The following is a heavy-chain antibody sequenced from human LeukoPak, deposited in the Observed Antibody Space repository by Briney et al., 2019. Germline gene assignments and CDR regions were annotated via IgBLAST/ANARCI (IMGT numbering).Heavy chain of an antibody. Sequence: SGPTLVNPTQTLTLTCTFSGFSLTTSEVGVGWIRQPPGKALEWLAFIYWDDVKRYSPSLKSRLSITKDTSKNRVVLTMTNMDPVDTATYYCAHRRPVCGNNYFESWGQGTLVTVSS. CDR2: IYWDDVK. D-gene: IGHD5-24*01. V-gene: IGHV2-5*02. CDR1: GFSLTTSEVG. J-gene: IGHJ4*02. CDR3: AHRRPVCGNNYFES.